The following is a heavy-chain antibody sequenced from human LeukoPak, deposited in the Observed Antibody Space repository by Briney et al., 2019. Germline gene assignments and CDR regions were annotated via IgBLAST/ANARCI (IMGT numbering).Heavy chain of an antibody. J-gene: IGHJ4*02. D-gene: IGHD1-26*01. V-gene: IGHV1-2*02. CDR3: ARDGGSGSYLRFDY. Sequence: ASVKVSCKASGYTFTGYYMHWVRQAPGQGLEWMGWINPNSGGTNYAQKFQGRVTMTRDTSRSTAYMELRSLRSDDTAVYYCARDGGSGSYLRFDYWGQGTLVTVSS. CDR2: INPNSGGT. CDR1: GYTFTGYY.